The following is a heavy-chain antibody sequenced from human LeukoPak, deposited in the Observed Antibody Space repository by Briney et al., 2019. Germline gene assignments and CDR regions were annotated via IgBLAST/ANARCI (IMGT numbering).Heavy chain of an antibody. CDR3: AARSGWYGPFDY. Sequence: SVKVSCKASGGTFSSYAISWVRQAPGQGLEWMGRIIPILGIANYAQKFQGRVTITADKSTSTAYMELSSLRSEDTAVYYCAARSGWYGPFDYWGQGTLVTVSS. CDR1: GGTFSSYA. CDR2: IIPILGIA. D-gene: IGHD6-19*01. J-gene: IGHJ4*02. V-gene: IGHV1-69*04.